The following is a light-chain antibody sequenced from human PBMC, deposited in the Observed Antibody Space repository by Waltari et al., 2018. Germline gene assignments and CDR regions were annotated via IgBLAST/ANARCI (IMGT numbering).Light chain of an antibody. CDR1: QSVSSN. CDR2: GAY. CDR3: QQYNNWPPYT. Sequence: EIVMTQSPATLSVSPGDTASLSCRASQSVSSNLAWYQQKPGQAPRFLIYGAYTRATGIPARFSGSGSGTEFTLTISSLQSEDFAVYYCQQYNNWPPYTFGQGTKLEIK. J-gene: IGKJ2*01. V-gene: IGKV3-15*01.